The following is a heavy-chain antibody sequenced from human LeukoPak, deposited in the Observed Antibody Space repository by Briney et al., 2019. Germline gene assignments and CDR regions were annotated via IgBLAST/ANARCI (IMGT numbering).Heavy chain of an antibody. D-gene: IGHD6-13*01. J-gene: IGHJ3*02. Sequence: PGGSLRLSCAASGFTFSSYDMHWVRQVTGKGLEWVSAIGTAGDTYYPGSVKGRFTISRENAKNSLYLQMNSLRAGDTAVYYCARRGGGSSWDWHAFDIWGQGTMVTVSS. CDR1: GFTFSSYD. CDR3: ARRGGGSSWDWHAFDI. CDR2: IGTAGDT. V-gene: IGHV3-13*01.